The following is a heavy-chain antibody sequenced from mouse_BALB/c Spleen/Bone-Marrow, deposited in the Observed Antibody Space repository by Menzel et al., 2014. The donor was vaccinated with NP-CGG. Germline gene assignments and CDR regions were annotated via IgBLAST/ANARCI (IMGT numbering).Heavy chain of an antibody. CDR2: INPDSSTI. V-gene: IGHV4-1*02. Sequence: EVKLMESGGGLVQPGGSLKLSCAASGFDFSRYWMSWVRQAPGKGLEWIGEINPDSSTINYTPSLKDKLIISRDNAKNTLYLQMSKVRSEDTALYYCAHRYDVAMDYWGQGTSVTVSS. CDR3: AHRYDVAMDY. J-gene: IGHJ4*01. CDR1: GFDFSRYW. D-gene: IGHD2-14*01.